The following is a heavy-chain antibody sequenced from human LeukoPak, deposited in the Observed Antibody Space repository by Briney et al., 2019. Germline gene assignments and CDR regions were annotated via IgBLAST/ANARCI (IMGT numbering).Heavy chain of an antibody. V-gene: IGHV4-4*02. CDR3: ARVAETGFGSIDY. D-gene: IGHD5-18*01. Sequence: SETLSLTCAVSGGSISSNNWWSWVRQPPGQGLEWIGEIFHSGSVNYKPSLKSRVIISLDKSKNQVSLKLSSVTAADTAVYYCARVAETGFGSIDYWGQGTLVTVSS. J-gene: IGHJ4*02. CDR2: IFHSGSV. CDR1: GGSISSNNW.